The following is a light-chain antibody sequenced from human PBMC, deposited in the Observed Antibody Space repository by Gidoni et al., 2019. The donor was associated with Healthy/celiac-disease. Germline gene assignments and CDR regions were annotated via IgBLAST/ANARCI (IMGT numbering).Light chain of an antibody. CDR3: QQRGNWPLT. CDR1: QSVSSY. Sequence: EIVLTQSPATLSLSPGARATLSCRASQSVSSYLAWYQQKHGQAPRLLIYESSNRATGIPARFSGSGSGTDFTLTISSLEPEDFAVYYCQQRGNWPLTFGGGTKVEIK. CDR2: ESS. J-gene: IGKJ4*01. V-gene: IGKV3-11*01.